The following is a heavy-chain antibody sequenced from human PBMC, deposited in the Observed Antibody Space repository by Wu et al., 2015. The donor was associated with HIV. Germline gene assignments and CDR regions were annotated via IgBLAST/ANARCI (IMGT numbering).Heavy chain of an antibody. CDR1: GYTFNSYA. Sequence: QVQLVQSGSEMKKPGASVRVSCQASGYTFNSYAVTWMRQAPGQGLEWVGWIVPYNGKIQYAQKFEGRVTMTADSPTKTAYLELRSLRSDDTAVYYCARNLAISFWSEFYFDYWGQGTLLTVS. D-gene: IGHD3/OR15-3a*01. CDR2: IVPYNGKI. J-gene: IGHJ4*02. V-gene: IGHV1-18*01. CDR3: ARNLAISFWSEFYFDY.